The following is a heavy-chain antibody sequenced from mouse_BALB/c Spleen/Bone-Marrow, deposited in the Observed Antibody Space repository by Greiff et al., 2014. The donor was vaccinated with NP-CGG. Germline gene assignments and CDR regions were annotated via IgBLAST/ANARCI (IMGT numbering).Heavy chain of an antibody. Sequence: VQLQQSGAELVKPGASAKLSCTASGFNIKDTYMHWVMQRPEQGLEWIGRIDPANGNTKYDPKFQDKATITADTSSNTAYLQLSSLTSEDTAVYYCARYRYYGSSYAMDYWGQGTSVTVSS. J-gene: IGHJ4*01. V-gene: IGHV14-3*02. CDR2: IDPANGNT. CDR3: ARYRYYGSSYAMDY. D-gene: IGHD1-1*01. CDR1: GFNIKDTY.